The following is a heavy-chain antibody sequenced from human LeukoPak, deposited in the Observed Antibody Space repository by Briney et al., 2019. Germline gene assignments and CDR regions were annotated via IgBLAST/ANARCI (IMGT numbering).Heavy chain of an antibody. J-gene: IGHJ4*02. Sequence: GGSLRLSCIVSGFTLSSYEMSWIRQAPGKGLEWVSGITGSGGSTYYADSVKGRFTISRDNSKNTLYLQMNSLRAEDTAIYYCARDERLLSFLKWGQGTLVTVSS. V-gene: IGHV3-23*01. CDR1: GFTLSSYE. CDR2: ITGSGGST. D-gene: IGHD3-3*01. CDR3: ARDERLLSFLK.